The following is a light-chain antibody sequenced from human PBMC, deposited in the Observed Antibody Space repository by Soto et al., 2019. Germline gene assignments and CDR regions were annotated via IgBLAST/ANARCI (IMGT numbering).Light chain of an antibody. CDR3: TSYVGNDIWV. CDR1: SSDVGAYKY. Sequence: QSALTQPPFASGSPGQSGTISYTGTSSDVGAYKYVSWYQQYPGKAPKLMIYEVTKRPSGVPDRFSGSKSGNTASLTVSGLQAEDEADYYCTSYVGNDIWVFGGGTKLTVL. V-gene: IGLV2-8*01. CDR2: EVT. J-gene: IGLJ3*02.